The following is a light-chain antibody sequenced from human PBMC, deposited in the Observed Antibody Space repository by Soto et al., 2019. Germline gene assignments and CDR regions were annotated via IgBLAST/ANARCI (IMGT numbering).Light chain of an antibody. V-gene: IGKV1-8*01. CDR1: QGISSY. J-gene: IGKJ1*01. CDR3: QQYYSYPPT. CDR2: AAS. Sequence: AIRMNKSPSSLSASHGDRVTITCRASQGISSYLAWYQQKPGKAPKLLIYAASTLQSGVPSRFSGSGSGTDFTLTISCLQSEDFATYYCQQYYSYPPTFGQGTKVDI.